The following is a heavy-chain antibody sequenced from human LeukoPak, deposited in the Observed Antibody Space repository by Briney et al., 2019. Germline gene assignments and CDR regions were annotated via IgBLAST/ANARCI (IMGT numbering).Heavy chain of an antibody. Sequence: GGSLRLSCAASGFTVTKNYMNWVRQAPAKGLEWLSILYRDGSSFYADSVKGRFTISRDNSKNTLYLQMNSLRAEDTAVYYCAKDSVHYYDSSGYVDYWGQGTLVTVSS. CDR2: LYRDGSS. CDR1: GFTVTKNY. V-gene: IGHV3-53*01. D-gene: IGHD3-22*01. CDR3: AKDSVHYYDSSGYVDY. J-gene: IGHJ4*02.